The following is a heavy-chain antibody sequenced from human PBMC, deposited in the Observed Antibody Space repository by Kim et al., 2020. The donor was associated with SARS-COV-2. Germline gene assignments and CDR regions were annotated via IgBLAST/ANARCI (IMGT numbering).Heavy chain of an antibody. D-gene: IGHD5-12*01. Sequence: GGSLRLSCAASGFTFSDYYMSWIRQAPGKGLEWVSYISSSSSYTNYADSVKGRFTISRDNAKNSLYLQMNSLRAEDTAVYYCARDWVATIYYYGMDVWGQGTTVTVSS. CDR2: ISSSSSYT. CDR3: ARDWVATIYYYGMDV. CDR1: GFTFSDYY. J-gene: IGHJ6*02. V-gene: IGHV3-11*06.